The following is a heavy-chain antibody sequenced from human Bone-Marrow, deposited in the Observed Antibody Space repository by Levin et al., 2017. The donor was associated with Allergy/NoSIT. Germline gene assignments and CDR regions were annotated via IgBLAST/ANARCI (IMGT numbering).Heavy chain of an antibody. Sequence: GESLKISCAASGFTFTNAWMNWVRQAPGKGLEWVGRIKSKTDGGTPDYAAPVKGRFTISRDDSKNTLYLQMNSLETEDTALYFCTTWTMTTSGIAAFDIWGQGTMVTVSS. J-gene: IGHJ3*02. V-gene: IGHV3-15*01. D-gene: IGHD4-17*01. CDR1: GFTFTNAW. CDR2: IKSKTDGGTP. CDR3: TTWTMTTSGIAAFDI.